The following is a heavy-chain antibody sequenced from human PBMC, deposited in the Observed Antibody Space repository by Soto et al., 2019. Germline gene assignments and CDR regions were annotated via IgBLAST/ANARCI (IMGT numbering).Heavy chain of an antibody. CDR2: IIPIFGIA. J-gene: IGHJ4*02. D-gene: IGHD3-22*01. V-gene: IGHV1-69*13. CDR1: GGTFSSYA. Sequence: SVKVSCKASGGTFSSYAISWVRQAPGQGLEWMGGIIPIFGIANYAQKFQGRVTITADESTSTAYMELSSLRSEDTAVYYCASFRYYYDSSGYYYDFDYWGQGTLVTVSS. CDR3: ASFRYYYDSSGYYYDFDY.